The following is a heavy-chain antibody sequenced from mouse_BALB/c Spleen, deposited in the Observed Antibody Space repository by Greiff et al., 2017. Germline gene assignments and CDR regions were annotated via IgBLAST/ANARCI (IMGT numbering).Heavy chain of an antibody. J-gene: IGHJ4*01. CDR2: ISRGGSYT. CDR3: ARVYDYYAMDY. CDR1: GFTFSSYA. D-gene: IGHD2-3*01. Sequence: EVQGVEYGGGLVKPGGSLKLSCAASGFTFSSYAMSWVRQSPEKRLEWVAEISRGGSYTYYPDTVTGRFTISRDNAKNTLYLEMSSLRSEDTAMYYCARVYDYYAMDYWGQGTSVTVSS. V-gene: IGHV5-9-4*01.